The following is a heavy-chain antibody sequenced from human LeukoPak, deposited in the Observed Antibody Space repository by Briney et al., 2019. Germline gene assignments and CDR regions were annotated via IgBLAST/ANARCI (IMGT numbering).Heavy chain of an antibody. CDR1: GYTFTGYY. V-gene: IGHV1-2*02. D-gene: IGHD3-10*01. CDR3: ARLGSGSYNPDY. Sequence: APVKVSCKASGYTFTGYYMHWVRQAPGQGLEWMGWINPNSGGTNYAQKFQGRVTMTRDTSISTAYMELSRLRSDDTAVYYCARLGSGSYNPDYWGQGTLVTVSS. J-gene: IGHJ4*02. CDR2: INPNSGGT.